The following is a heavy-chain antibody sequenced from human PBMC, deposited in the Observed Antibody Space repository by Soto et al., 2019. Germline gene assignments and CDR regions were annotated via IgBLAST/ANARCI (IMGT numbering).Heavy chain of an antibody. CDR3: ARRPWVATTYFDY. V-gene: IGHV4-34*01. D-gene: IGHD5-12*01. CDR2: INHSGST. J-gene: IGHJ4*02. CDR1: GGSFSGYY. Sequence: SETLSLTCAVYGGSFSGYYWSWIRQPPGKGLERIGEINHSGSTNYNPSLKSRVTISVDTSKNQFSLKLSSVTAADTAVYYCARRPWVATTYFDYWGQGTLVTVSS.